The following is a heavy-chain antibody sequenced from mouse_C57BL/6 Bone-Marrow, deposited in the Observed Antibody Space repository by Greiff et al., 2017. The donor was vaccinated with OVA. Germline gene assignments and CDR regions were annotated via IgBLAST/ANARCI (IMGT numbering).Heavy chain of an antibody. CDR1: GYTFTEYT. J-gene: IGHJ4*01. CDR2: FYPGSGSI. V-gene: IGHV1-62-2*01. D-gene: IGHD2-4*01. Sequence: VKLQQSGAELVKPGASVKLSCKASGYTFTEYTIHWVKQRSGQGLEWIGWFYPGSGSIKYNEKFKDKATLTADKSSSTVYMELRRLQSEDSAVYFGARHEDDYGAMDYWGQGTSVTVSS. CDR3: ARHEDDYGAMDY.